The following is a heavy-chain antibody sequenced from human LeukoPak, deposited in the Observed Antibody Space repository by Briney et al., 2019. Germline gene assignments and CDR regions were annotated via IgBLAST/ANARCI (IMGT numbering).Heavy chain of an antibody. Sequence: GGSLRLSCAASGFTFSSYSMNWVRQAPGKGLEWVSSISSSSSYIYYADSVKGRFTISRDNAKNSLYLQMNSLRAEDTAVYYCARGDTDRNTGGIVVVPAAMVKVDYWGQGTLVTVSS. CDR2: ISSSSSYI. J-gene: IGHJ4*02. D-gene: IGHD2-2*01. CDR3: ARGDTDRNTGGIVVVPAAMVKVDY. V-gene: IGHV3-21*01. CDR1: GFTFSSYS.